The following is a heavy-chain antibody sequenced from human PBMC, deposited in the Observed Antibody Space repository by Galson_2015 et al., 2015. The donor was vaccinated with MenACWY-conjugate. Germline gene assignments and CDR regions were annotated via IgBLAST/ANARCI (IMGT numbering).Heavy chain of an antibody. CDR3: VRAEGWLRSAFDI. V-gene: IGHV3-30*10. J-gene: IGHJ3*02. Sequence: SLRLSCAASGFRFNSYTFYWVRQAPGKGLEWVAVVSYDGSSKYYTDSVRGRFTISRDNSKNTVSLQMDSLRPEDSAVYYCVRAEGWLRSAFDIWGQGTMVTVSS. CDR1: GFRFNSYT. CDR2: VSYDGSSK. D-gene: IGHD5-24*01.